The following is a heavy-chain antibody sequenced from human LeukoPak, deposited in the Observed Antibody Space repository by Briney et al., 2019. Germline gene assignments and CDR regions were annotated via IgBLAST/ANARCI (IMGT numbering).Heavy chain of an antibody. CDR1: GFTFSTYG. CDR2: IRYDGSNK. CDR3: AKDKDPWKSTSISDFDY. J-gene: IGHJ4*02. D-gene: IGHD1-1*01. V-gene: IGHV3-30*02. Sequence: GGSLRLSCAASGFTFSTYGMHWVRQAPGKGLEWVAFIRYDGSNKYYADSVKGRFTISRDNSKNTLYLQMNSLRAEDTAVYFCAKDKDPWKSTSISDFDYWGRGTLVTVSS.